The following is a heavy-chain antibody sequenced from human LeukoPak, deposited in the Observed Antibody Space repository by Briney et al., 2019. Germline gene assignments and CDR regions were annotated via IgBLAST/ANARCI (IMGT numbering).Heavy chain of an antibody. Sequence: PSETLSLTCTVSGGSISSSSYYWGWIRQPPGKGLEWIGSIYYSGSTYYNPSLKSRVTISVDTSKNQFSLKLSSVTAADTAVYYCARHVDYSSSWIDYWGQGTLVTVSS. CDR2: IYYSGST. CDR3: ARHVDYSSSWIDY. J-gene: IGHJ4*02. V-gene: IGHV4-39*01. D-gene: IGHD6-13*01. CDR1: GGSISSSSYY.